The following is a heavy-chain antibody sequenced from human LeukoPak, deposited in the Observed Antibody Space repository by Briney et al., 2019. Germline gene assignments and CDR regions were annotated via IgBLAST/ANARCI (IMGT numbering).Heavy chain of an antibody. CDR3: AKDYYDSSGYLPTLGY. CDR2: IWYDGSNK. Sequence: QPGGSLRLSCAASGFTFSSYGMHWVRQAPGKGLEWVAVIWYDGSNKYYADSVKVRFTISRDNSKNTLYLQMNSLRAEDTAVYYCAKDYYDSSGYLPTLGYWGQGTLVTVSS. V-gene: IGHV3-33*06. CDR1: GFTFSSYG. J-gene: IGHJ4*02. D-gene: IGHD3-22*01.